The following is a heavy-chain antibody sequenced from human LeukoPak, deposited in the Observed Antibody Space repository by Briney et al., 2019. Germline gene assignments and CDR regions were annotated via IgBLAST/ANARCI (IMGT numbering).Heavy chain of an antibody. V-gene: IGHV4-34*01. CDR1: GGSFSGYY. Sequence: PSETLSLTCAVYGGSFSGYYWSWIRQPPGKGLEWIGEINHSGGTNYNPSLKSRVTISVDTSKNQFSLKLSSVTAADTAVYYCASFIVVVTAMGWFDPWGQGTLVTVPS. J-gene: IGHJ5*02. CDR2: INHSGGT. CDR3: ASFIVVVTAMGWFDP. D-gene: IGHD2-21*02.